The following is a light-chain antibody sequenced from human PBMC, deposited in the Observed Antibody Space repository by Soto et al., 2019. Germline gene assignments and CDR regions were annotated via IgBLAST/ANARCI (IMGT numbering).Light chain of an antibody. CDR2: DVS. CDR1: SSDVGAYNY. V-gene: IGLV2-14*01. J-gene: IGLJ2*01. CDR3: SSFTSSGTLV. Sequence: QSALTQPASVSGSPRQSIAISCTGTSSDVGAYNYVSWYQQHPGKAPKFIIYDVSNRPSGVSNRFSGSKSGNTGCLTISGRQAEDEADYYCSSFTSSGTLVCGGGTKLTFL.